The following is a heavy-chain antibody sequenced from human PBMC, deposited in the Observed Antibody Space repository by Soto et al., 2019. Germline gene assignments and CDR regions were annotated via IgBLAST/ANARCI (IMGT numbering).Heavy chain of an antibody. Sequence: GGSLRLSCAASGFTFSSYAMSWVRQAPGKGLEWVSAISGSGGSTYYADSVKGRFTISRDNSKNTLYLQTNSLRAEDTAVYYCAKDGWSSGWEASFPFDYWGQGTLVTVSS. CDR1: GFTFSSYA. CDR3: AKDGWSSGWEASFPFDY. V-gene: IGHV3-23*01. D-gene: IGHD6-19*01. J-gene: IGHJ4*02. CDR2: ISGSGGST.